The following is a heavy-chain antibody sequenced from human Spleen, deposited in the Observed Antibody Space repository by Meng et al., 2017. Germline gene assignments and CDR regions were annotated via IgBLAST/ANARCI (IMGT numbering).Heavy chain of an antibody. J-gene: IGHJ3*02. Sequence: SETLSLTCTVYGGSFSGYYWNWIRQPPGKGLERIGEINHSGSTNYSPSLRSRVTISVVTISVDTSKNQFSLKLSSVTAADTAVYYCARANSIMITFGGILGTDAFDIWGQGTMVTVSS. D-gene: IGHD3-16*02. V-gene: IGHV4-34*01. CDR3: ARANSIMITFGGILGTDAFDI. CDR1: GGSFSGYY. CDR2: INHSGST.